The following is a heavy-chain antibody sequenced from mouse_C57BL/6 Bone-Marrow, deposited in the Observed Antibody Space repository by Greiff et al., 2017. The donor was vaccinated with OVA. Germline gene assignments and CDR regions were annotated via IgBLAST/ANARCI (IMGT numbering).Heavy chain of an antibody. CDR3: ARDYYGSSWRFAY. V-gene: IGHV1-26*01. D-gene: IGHD1-1*01. J-gene: IGHJ3*01. CDR2: INPNNGGT. Sequence: VQLQQSGPELVKPGASVKISCKASGYTFTDYYMNWVKQSHGKSLEWIGDINPNNGGTSYNQKFKGKATLTVDKSSSTAYMELRSLTSEDSAVYDCARDYYGSSWRFAYWGQGTLVTVSA. CDR1: GYTFTDYY.